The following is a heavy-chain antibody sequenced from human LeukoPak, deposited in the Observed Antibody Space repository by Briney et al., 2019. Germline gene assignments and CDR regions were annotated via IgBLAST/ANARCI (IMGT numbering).Heavy chain of an antibody. V-gene: IGHV1-2*02. CDR3: ARDRDGYNSPYYFDY. CDR1: GYTFTGYY. CDR2: INPNSGGT. D-gene: IGHD5-24*01. Sequence: ASVKVSCKASGYTFTGYYMHWVRQAPGQGLEWMGWINPNSGGTNYAQKFQGRVTMTRDTSISTAYMELSRLRSDDTAVYYCARDRDGYNSPYYFDYWGQGTLVTVPS. J-gene: IGHJ4*02.